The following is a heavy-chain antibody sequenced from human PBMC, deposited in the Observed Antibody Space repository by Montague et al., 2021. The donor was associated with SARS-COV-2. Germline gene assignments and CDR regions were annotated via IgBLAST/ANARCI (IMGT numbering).Heavy chain of an antibody. CDR3: ARSNVDTAMDFNWFDP. V-gene: IGHV3-21*01. CDR1: GFTFSSYS. Sequence: SLRLSCAASGFTFSSYSMNWVRQAPGKGLECVSSISSSSSYIYYADSVKGRFTISRDNAKNSLYLQMNSLRAEDTAVYYCARSNVDTAMDFNWFDPWGQGTLVTVSS. J-gene: IGHJ5*02. D-gene: IGHD5-18*01. CDR2: ISSSSSYI.